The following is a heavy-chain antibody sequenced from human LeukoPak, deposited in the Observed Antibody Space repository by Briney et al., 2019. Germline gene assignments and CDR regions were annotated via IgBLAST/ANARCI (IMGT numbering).Heavy chain of an antibody. J-gene: IGHJ6*02. V-gene: IGHV1-69*13. CDR2: IIPIFGTA. D-gene: IGHD3-22*01. CDR1: GGTFSSYA. Sequence: GASVKVSCKASGGTFSSYAISWVRQAPGQGLEWMGGIIPIFGTANYAQKFQGRVTITADESTSTAYMELSSLRSEDTAVYYCARGAVYYYDSSGYYYGNGMDVWGQGTTVTVSS. CDR3: ARGAVYYYDSSGYYYGNGMDV.